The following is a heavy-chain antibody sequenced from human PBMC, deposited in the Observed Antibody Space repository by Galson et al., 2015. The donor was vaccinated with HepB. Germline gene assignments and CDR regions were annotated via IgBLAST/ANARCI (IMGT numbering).Heavy chain of an antibody. CDR3: ARGSGSGWLRPFDY. CDR2: INAGNGNT. J-gene: IGHJ4*02. Sequence: SVKVSCKASGYTFTSYAMHWVRQAPGQRLEWMGWINAGNGNTKYSQKFQGRVTITRDTSAGTAYMELSSLRSEDTAVYYCARGSGSGWLRPFDYWGQGTLVTVSS. D-gene: IGHD3-10*01. CDR1: GYTFTSYA. V-gene: IGHV1-3*01.